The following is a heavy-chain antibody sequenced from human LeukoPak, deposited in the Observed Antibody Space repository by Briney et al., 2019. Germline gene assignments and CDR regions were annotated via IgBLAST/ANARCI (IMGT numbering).Heavy chain of an antibody. J-gene: IGHJ4*02. CDR1: GFTFSNYA. CDR3: AKDIRNWVTMIDY. CDR2: ISGGAAST. V-gene: IGHV3-23*01. D-gene: IGHD3-22*01. Sequence: GGSLRLSCAASGFTFSNYAMSWVRQAPGKGLEWVSGISGGAASTYYADSVKGRFTISRDNSKNTLYPQMSSLRADDTAVYYCAKDIRNWVTMIDYWGQGTLVTVSS.